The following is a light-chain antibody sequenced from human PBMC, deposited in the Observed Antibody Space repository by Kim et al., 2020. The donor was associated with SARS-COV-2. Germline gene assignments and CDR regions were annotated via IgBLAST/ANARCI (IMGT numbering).Light chain of an antibody. CDR1: QSISSN. Sequence: EIVMTQSPATLSVSPGERVILSCRASQSISSNLAWYQQKPGQTPRLLIYGASTRATGIPARFSGSGSGTEFTLTISNLQSEDFAVYYCQQYNDWLTFGGGTKVDIK. J-gene: IGKJ4*01. V-gene: IGKV3-15*01. CDR3: QQYNDWLT. CDR2: GAS.